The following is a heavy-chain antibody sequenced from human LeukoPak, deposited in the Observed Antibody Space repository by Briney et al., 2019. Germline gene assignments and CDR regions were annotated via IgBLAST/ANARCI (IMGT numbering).Heavy chain of an antibody. CDR1: GYSISSSYS. D-gene: IGHD3-10*01. CDR3: ARDDYGSAYNWFDP. Sequence: SETLSLTCTVSGYSISSSYSWGWIRQPPEKGLEWIGSIYYSGNTYYNASLKSRVTISVDTSKNQFSLKLTSVTAADTAVYYCARDDYGSAYNWFDPWGQGTLVTVSS. CDR2: IYYSGNT. J-gene: IGHJ5*02. V-gene: IGHV4-38-2*02.